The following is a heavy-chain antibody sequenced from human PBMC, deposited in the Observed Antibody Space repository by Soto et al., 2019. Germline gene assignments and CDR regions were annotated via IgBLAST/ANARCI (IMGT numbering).Heavy chain of an antibody. CDR2: FDPEDGET. D-gene: IGHD6-13*01. Sequence: QVQLVQSGAEVKKPGASVKVSCKVSGYTLTELSMHWVRQAPGKGLEWMGGFDPEDGETIYAQKFQGRVTMTEDTSTVTAYMEVSSLRSEDTVLYYCATGGGYSSSSTVGYFDYWGQGTLVTVSS. J-gene: IGHJ4*02. V-gene: IGHV1-24*01. CDR3: ATGGGYSSSSTVGYFDY. CDR1: GYTLTELS.